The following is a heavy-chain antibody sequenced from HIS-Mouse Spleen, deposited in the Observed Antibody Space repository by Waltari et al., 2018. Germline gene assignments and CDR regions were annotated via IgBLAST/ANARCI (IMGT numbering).Heavy chain of an antibody. V-gene: IGHV3-23*01. J-gene: IGHJ4*02. CDR2: ISGSGGST. CDR3: ANGRLYYDSSGSSPFDY. D-gene: IGHD3-22*01. CDR1: GFTFSSYA. Sequence: EVQLLESGGGLVQPGGSLRLSCAASGFTFSSYAMSWVRQAPGKGLEWVSAISGSGGSTYYADSVKGRLTISRDNSKNTLYLQMNSLRAEDTAVYYCANGRLYYDSSGSSPFDYWGQGTLVTVSS.